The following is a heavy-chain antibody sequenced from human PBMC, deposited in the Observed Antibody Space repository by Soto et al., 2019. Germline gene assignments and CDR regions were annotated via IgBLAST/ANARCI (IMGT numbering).Heavy chain of an antibody. Sequence: SVKVSCKASGGTFSSYAISWVRQAPGQGLEWMGGIIPIFGTANYAQKFQGRVTITADESTSTAYMELSSLRSEDTAVYYCARPTTLGLSDFDYWGQGTLVTVSS. CDR3: ARPTTLGLSDFDY. CDR1: GGTFSSYA. J-gene: IGHJ4*02. V-gene: IGHV1-69*13. D-gene: IGHD3-16*01. CDR2: IIPIFGTA.